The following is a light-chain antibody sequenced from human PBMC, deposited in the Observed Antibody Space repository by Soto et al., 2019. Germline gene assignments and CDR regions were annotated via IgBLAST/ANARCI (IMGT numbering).Light chain of an antibody. CDR1: SSDIGAYNY. J-gene: IGLJ1*01. CDR2: EVS. V-gene: IGLV2-8*01. CDR3: CSYAGSNNLI. Sequence: SVLTQPPSASGSPGQSVTISCTVTSSDIGAYNYVSWYQQYPGKAPKLMIFEVSKRPSGVPDRFSGSKSGNTASLTVSGLQAEDEADYYCCSYAGSNNLIFGTGTKVTVL.